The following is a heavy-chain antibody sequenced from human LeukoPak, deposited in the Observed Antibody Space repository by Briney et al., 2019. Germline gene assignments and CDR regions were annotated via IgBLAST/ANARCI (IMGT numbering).Heavy chain of an antibody. J-gene: IGHJ6*03. V-gene: IGHV5-51*01. CDR2: IYPGDSDT. Sequence: KAGESLMISCECSGYICANYWIGSGRQMPGKGLEWMGIIYPGDSDTRYSPSFQGQVTISADKSISTAYLQWSSLKASDTAMYYCAIHAYYDFWTGSITSLGYYMDVWGKGTTVTVSS. CDR1: GYICANYW. CDR3: AIHAYYDFWTGSITSLGYYMDV. D-gene: IGHD3-3*01.